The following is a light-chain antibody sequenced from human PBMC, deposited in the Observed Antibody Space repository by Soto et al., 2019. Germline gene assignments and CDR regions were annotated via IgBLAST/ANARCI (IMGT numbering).Light chain of an antibody. CDR1: QSVSTF. J-gene: IGKJ1*01. CDR2: GAS. V-gene: IGKV3-15*01. Sequence: IVMTQSPATLSLSPGERAILSCRASQSVSTFLAWFQQKPGQAPRLLIYGASTRATGSPDRFSASGSATEFTLTISSLLSEDFAVYCCQQYNDWPRTFGQGTKVDIK. CDR3: QQYNDWPRT.